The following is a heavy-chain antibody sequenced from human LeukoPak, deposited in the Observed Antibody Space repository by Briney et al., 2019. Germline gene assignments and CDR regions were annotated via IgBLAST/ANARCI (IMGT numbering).Heavy chain of an antibody. V-gene: IGHV3-21*01. CDR3: GRAPGYCTVGVCPLPVDH. J-gene: IGHJ4*02. CDR2: ISSSSGFL. D-gene: IGHD2-8*02. Sequence: GGSLRLSCAASGFTFTAYTMNWVRQAPGKGLEWVSSISSSSGFLYYAATLKGRFVISRDNAKNSLYLQMNSLRAEDTAVYYCGRAPGYCTVGVCPLPVDHWGQGTLVIVSS. CDR1: GFTFTAYT.